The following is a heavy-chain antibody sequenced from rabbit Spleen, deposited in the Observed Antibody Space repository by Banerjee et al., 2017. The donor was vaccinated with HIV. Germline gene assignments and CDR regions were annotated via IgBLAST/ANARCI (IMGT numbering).Heavy chain of an antibody. CDR1: GLDLSARYW. Sequence: QEQLEESGGDLVKPGAPLTLTCKASGLDLSARYWICWVRQAPGKGLEWIACIDVVKSGSTYYASWAKGRFTISKTSSTTVTLQMTSLTAADTATFFCARDAAGREDFNLWGQGTLVTVS. CDR3: ARDAAGREDFNL. J-gene: IGHJ4*01. V-gene: IGHV1S45*01. CDR2: IDVVKSGST. D-gene: IGHD4-2*01.